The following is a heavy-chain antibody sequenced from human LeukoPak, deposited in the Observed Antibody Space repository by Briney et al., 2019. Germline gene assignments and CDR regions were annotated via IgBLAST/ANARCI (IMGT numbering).Heavy chain of an antibody. CDR1: GLTFSDAW. J-gene: IGHJ4*02. D-gene: IGHD5-12*01. V-gene: IGHV3-15*01. CDR2: IRNDRIT. Sequence: GGSLRLSCVLSGLTFSDAWTSWVRQAPGKGLEWVGRIRNDRITDYAAPVQGRFSISRDNSKNTFYLQMNSLRTEDTGMYFCTWMATIFTVDYWGQGTLVTVSS. CDR3: TWMATIFTVDY.